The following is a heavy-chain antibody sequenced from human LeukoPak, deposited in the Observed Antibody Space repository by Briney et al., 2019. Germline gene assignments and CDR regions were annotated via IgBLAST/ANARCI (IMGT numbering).Heavy chain of an antibody. J-gene: IGHJ4*02. V-gene: IGHV1-18*01. CDR3: ARAKLKGGRRSHDYSIGS. CDR1: GYTFTSYG. CDR2: ISAYNGNT. Sequence: GASVKVSCKASGYTFTSYGISWVRQTPGQGLEWMGWISAYNGNTNYAQKLQGRVTMTTDTSTSTAYMELSSLRSEDTAVYYCARAKLKGGRRSHDYSIGSWGQGTLVTVSS. D-gene: IGHD4-11*01.